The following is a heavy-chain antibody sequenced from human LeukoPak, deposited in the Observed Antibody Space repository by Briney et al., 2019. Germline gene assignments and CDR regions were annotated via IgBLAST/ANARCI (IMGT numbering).Heavy chain of an antibody. J-gene: IGHJ4*02. CDR1: GFTFSSYA. D-gene: IGHD4-23*01. CDR2: ISGSGDNT. CDR3: AKRGADSGGNSALVHFDF. V-gene: IGHV3-23*01. Sequence: GGSLRLSCAASGFTFSSYAMSWVRQVPGKGLEWVSVISGSGDNTYYADSVKGRFTISRDNSKNMLYLQMNSLRAEDTAVYHCAKRGADSGGNSALVHFDFWGQGTLVTVSS.